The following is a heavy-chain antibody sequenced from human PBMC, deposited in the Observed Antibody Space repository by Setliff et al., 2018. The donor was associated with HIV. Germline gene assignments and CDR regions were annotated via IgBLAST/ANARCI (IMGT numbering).Heavy chain of an antibody. Sequence: PGESLKISCKGSGYSFTSYWIGWVRQMPGKGLEWMGIIYPGDSDTRYSPSFQGQVTISADKSISTAYLQWSSLKASDTAMYYCARHFHRLIVGATTIDYWGQGTLVTVSS. V-gene: IGHV5-51*01. D-gene: IGHD1-26*01. J-gene: IGHJ4*02. CDR3: ARHFHRLIVGATTIDY. CDR1: GYSFTSYW. CDR2: IYPGDSDT.